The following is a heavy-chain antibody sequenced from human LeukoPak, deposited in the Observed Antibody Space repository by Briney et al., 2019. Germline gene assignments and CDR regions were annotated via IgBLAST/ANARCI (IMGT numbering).Heavy chain of an antibody. CDR1: GYTFTGYY. CDR3: ARDRGIRGGFGEFGRTRDWYFDL. D-gene: IGHD3-10*01. V-gene: IGHV1-18*04. J-gene: IGHJ2*01. CDR2: INPNNGNT. Sequence: ASVKVSCKASGYTFTGYYMHWVRQAPGQGLEWMGWINPNNGNTNYAQKLQGRVTMTTDTSTSTAYMELRSLRSDDTAVYYCARDRGIRGGFGEFGRTRDWYFDLWGRGTLVTVSS.